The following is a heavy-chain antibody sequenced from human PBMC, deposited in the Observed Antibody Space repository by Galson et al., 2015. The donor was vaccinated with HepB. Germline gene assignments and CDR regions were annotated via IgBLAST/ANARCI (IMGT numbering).Heavy chain of an antibody. Sequence: SLRLSCAASGLTFSSYAMSWVRQAPGKGLEWVSAISGSGGSTYYADSVKGRFTISRDNSKNTLYLQMNSLRAEDTAVYYCAKGRKGIAVAGHFQHWGQGTLVTVSS. CDR3: AKGRKGIAVAGHFQH. CDR1: GLTFSSYA. V-gene: IGHV3-23*01. D-gene: IGHD6-19*01. J-gene: IGHJ1*01. CDR2: ISGSGGST.